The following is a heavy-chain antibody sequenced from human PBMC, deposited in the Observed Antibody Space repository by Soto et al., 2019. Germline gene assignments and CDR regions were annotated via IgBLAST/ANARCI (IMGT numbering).Heavy chain of an antibody. CDR3: ARRSRGWYFDY. CDR2: ISGSGGST. V-gene: IGHV3-23*01. CDR1: GFTFSSYA. J-gene: IGHJ4*02. Sequence: GGSLRLSCAASGFTFSSYAMNWVRQAPGKGLEWVSVISGSGGSTYYADSVKGRFTISRDNSKNTLYLQMNSLRAEDTAVYYCARRSRGWYFDYWGQGTLVTVAS. D-gene: IGHD6-19*01.